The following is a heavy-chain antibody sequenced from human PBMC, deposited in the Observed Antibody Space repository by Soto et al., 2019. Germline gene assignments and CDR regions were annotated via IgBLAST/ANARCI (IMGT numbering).Heavy chain of an antibody. V-gene: IGHV4-59*01. CDR1: GGSIRSYY. D-gene: IGHD3-10*01. J-gene: IGHJ5*02. CDR3: ARWSGVRGVLDWFEP. Sequence: KPXETLSLNCTGSGGSIRSYYWSWIRQPPGKGLDWIGYIYYSGSTNYNPSLKSRVTISVDTSKNQFSLKLSSVTAADTAVYYCARWSGVRGVLDWFEPWGQGTLVTVSS. CDR2: IYYSGST.